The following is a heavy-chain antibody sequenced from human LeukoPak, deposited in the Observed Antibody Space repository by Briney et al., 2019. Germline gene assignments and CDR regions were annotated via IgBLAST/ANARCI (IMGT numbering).Heavy chain of an antibody. V-gene: IGHV3-66*02. CDR2: IYSGGST. D-gene: IGHD3-22*01. J-gene: IGHJ4*02. Sequence: SGGSLRLSCAASGFTFTTYWMSWVRQAPGKGLEWVSVIYSGGSTYYADSVKGRFTISRDNSKNTLYLQMNSLRAEDTAVYYCARDRQRSYYDSSGYTFDYWGQGTLVTVSS. CDR3: ARDRQRSYYDSSGYTFDY. CDR1: GFTFTTYW.